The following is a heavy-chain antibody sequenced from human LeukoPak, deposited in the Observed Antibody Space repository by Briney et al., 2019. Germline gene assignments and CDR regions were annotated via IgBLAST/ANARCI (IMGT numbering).Heavy chain of an antibody. CDR1: GFTFSSYW. V-gene: IGHV3-7*01. D-gene: IGHD6-13*01. Sequence: GGSLRLSCAASGFTFSSYWMSWVRQAQGKGLEWVANIKQDGSEKYYVDSVKGRFTISRDNAKNSLYLQVNSLRAEDTAVYYCARDRRIAAAGNTFDYWGQGTLVTVSS. CDR2: IKQDGSEK. J-gene: IGHJ4*02. CDR3: ARDRRIAAAGNTFDY.